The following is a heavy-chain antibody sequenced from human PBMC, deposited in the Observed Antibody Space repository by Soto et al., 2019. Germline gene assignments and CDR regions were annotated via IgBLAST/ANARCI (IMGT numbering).Heavy chain of an antibody. V-gene: IGHV4-59*01. D-gene: IGHD1-26*01. J-gene: IGHJ4*02. CDR2: IYYSGST. CDR3: AGSTWELLFDY. Sequence: SETLSLTCTVSGGSISSYYWSWIRQPPGKGLEWIGYIYYSGSTNYTPSLKSRVTISVDTSKNQFSLKLSSVTAADTAVYYCAGSTWELLFDYWGQGTLVTVSS. CDR1: GGSISSYY.